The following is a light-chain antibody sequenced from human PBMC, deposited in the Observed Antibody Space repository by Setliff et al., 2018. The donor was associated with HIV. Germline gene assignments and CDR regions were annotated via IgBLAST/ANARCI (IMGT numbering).Light chain of an antibody. V-gene: IGLV2-23*02. Sequence: QSALTQPASVSGSPGQSITLSCTGTSSDVGSYNLVSWYQHHPGKAPKLMIYEVSKRPSGVSNRFSGSKSGNTASLTISGLRAEDEADYYCCSYAGSSTYVFGTGTKVT. J-gene: IGLJ1*01. CDR1: SSDVGSYNL. CDR2: EVS. CDR3: CSYAGSSTYV.